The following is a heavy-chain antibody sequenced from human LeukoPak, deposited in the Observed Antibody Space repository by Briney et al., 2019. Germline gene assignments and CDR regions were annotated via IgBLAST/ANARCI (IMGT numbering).Heavy chain of an antibody. D-gene: IGHD3-3*01. CDR1: GGSVSSGSYY. J-gene: IGHJ6*02. CDR2: IYYSGST. V-gene: IGHV4-61*01. CDR3: AREGPSFWSGPDYGMDV. Sequence: PSETLSLTCAVSGGSVSSGSYYWSWIRQPPGKGLEWIGYIYYSGSTNYNPSLKSRVTISVDTSKNQFSLKLSSVTAADTAVYYCAREGPSFWSGPDYGMDVWGQGTTVTVSS.